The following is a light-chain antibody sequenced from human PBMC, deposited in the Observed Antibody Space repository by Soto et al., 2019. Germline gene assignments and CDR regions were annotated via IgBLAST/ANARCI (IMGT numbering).Light chain of an antibody. J-gene: IGLJ1*01. V-gene: IGLV2-8*01. CDR2: EVN. Sequence: QSVLTQPPSASGSPGQSVTISCTGTSSDVGRYNYVPWYQQHPGKAPKLMISEVNKRASGVPDRFSGSKSGNTASLTVSGLQAEDEADYSCSSYAVTPFVFGTGTKVTVL. CDR3: SSYAVTPFV. CDR1: SSDVGRYNY.